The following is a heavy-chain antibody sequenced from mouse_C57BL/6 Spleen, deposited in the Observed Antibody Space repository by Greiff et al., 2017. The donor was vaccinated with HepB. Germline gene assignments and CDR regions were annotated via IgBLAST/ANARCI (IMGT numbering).Heavy chain of an antibody. J-gene: IGHJ4*01. D-gene: IGHD1-1*01. V-gene: IGHV1-80*01. CDR1: GYAFSSYW. CDR2: IYPGDGDT. CDR3: ARPSLYYGSAMDY. Sequence: QVQLKESGAELVKPGASVKISCKASGYAFSSYWMNWVKQRPGKGLEWIGQIYPGDGDTNYNGKFKGKATLTADKSSSTAYMQLSSLTSEDSAVYFCARPSLYYGSAMDYWGQGTSVTVYS.